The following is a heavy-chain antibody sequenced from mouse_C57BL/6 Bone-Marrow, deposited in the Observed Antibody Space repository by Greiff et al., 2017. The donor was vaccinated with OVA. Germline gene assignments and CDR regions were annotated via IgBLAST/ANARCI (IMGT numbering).Heavy chain of an antibody. Sequence: VQLQQSGPGLVQPSQSLSITCTVSGFSLTSYGVHWVRQSPGKGLEWLGVIWSGGSTDYNAAFISRLSISKDNSKSQVFFKMNSLQADDTAIYYCASYDHDLDWYFDVWGTGTTVTVSS. CDR3: ASYDHDLDWYFDV. CDR2: IWSGGST. CDR1: GFSLTSYG. V-gene: IGHV2-2*01. J-gene: IGHJ1*03. D-gene: IGHD2-4*01.